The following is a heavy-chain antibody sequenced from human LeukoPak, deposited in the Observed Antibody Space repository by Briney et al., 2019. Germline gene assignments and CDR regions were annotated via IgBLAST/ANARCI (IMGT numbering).Heavy chain of an antibody. CDR1: GFTFGDYA. Sequence: QPGRSLRPSCTASGFTFGDYAMSWVRQAPGKGLEGVGFIRSKAYGGTTEYAASVKGRFTISRDDSKSIAYLQMNSLKTEDTAVYYCTSQELRYFDWLPWYYFDYWGQGTLVTVSS. CDR2: IRSKAYGGTT. J-gene: IGHJ4*02. V-gene: IGHV3-49*04. D-gene: IGHD3-9*01. CDR3: TSQELRYFDWLPWYYFDY.